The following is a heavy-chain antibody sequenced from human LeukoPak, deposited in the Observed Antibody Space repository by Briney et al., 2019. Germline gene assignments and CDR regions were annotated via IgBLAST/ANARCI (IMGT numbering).Heavy chain of an antibody. CDR2: ISAYNGNT. J-gene: IGHJ6*03. D-gene: IGHD3-3*01. CDR3: ARGTAALEWSPDPYYYYMDV. Sequence: GASVKVSCKASGYTFSSYGILWVRQAPGQGLEWMGWISAYNGNTNYAQKLQGRVTMTTDTSTSTAYMELRSLRSDDTAVYYCARGTAALEWSPDPYYYYMDVWGKGTTVTVSS. V-gene: IGHV1-18*01. CDR1: GYTFSSYG.